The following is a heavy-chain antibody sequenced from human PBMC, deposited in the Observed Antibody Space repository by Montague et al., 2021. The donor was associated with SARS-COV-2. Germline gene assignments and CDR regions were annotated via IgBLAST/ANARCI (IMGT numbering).Heavy chain of an antibody. V-gene: IGHV4-39*01. J-gene: IGHJ4*02. CDR2: IYNSGST. Sequence: SETLSLTCTVSGAPISSSSYSWGWIRQPPGKGLEWIGNIYNSGSTSYNPSLRSRVTMSGDTAIKRFSLTLGSVTATDTAVYYCARHARVSSGWRSSFPLYLDDWGQGALVTVSS. CDR1: GAPISSSSYS. D-gene: IGHD6-19*01. CDR3: ARHARVSSGWRSSFPLYLDD.